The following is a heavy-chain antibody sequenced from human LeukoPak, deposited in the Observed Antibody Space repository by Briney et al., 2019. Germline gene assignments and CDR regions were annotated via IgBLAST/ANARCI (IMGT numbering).Heavy chain of an antibody. V-gene: IGHV4-59*01. CDR1: GGSISSYY. J-gene: IGHJ4*02. CDR2: IYYSGST. D-gene: IGHD7-27*01. CDR3: ARRKLGYFDY. Sequence: SETLSLTCTASGGSISSYYWSWIRQAPGKGLEWIGYIYYSGSTNYNPSLKSRVSISVDTSKNHFSLKLSSVTAADTAVYYCARRKLGYFDYWGQGTLVTVSS.